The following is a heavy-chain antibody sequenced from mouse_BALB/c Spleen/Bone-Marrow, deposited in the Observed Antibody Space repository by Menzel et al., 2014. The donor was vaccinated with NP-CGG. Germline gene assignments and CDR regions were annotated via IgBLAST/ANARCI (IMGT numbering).Heavy chain of an antibody. J-gene: IGHJ3*01. CDR3: ARGGPWFAY. V-gene: IGHV1S137*01. CDR2: ISTYYGDA. CDR1: GYTFTDYA. Sequence: QVQLQQSGAELVRPGVSVKISCKGSGYTFTDYAMHWVKQSHAKSLEWIGVISTYYGDASYNQKFKGKATMTVDKSSSTAYMELARLTSEDSAIYYCARGGPWFAYWGQGTLVTVSA.